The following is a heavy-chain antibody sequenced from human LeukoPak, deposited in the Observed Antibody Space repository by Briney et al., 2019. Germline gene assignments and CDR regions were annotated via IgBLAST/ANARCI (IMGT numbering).Heavy chain of an antibody. D-gene: IGHD6-13*01. J-gene: IGHJ4*02. Sequence: PSETLSLTCTVSGGSISSYYWSWIRQPPGKGLEWIGYIYYSGSTNYNPSLKSRVTISVDTSKNQFSLKLSSVTAADTAVYYCASSIAAAHVGYWGQGTLVTVSS. V-gene: IGHV4-59*08. CDR3: ASSIAAAHVGY. CDR2: IYYSGST. CDR1: GGSISSYY.